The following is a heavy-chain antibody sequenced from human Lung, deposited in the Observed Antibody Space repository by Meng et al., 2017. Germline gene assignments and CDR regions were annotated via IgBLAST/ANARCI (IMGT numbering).Heavy chain of an antibody. D-gene: IGHD6-19*01. V-gene: IGHV4-39*01. CDR2: IGHSGFT. CDR1: GGPISRSGYY. Sequence: QLLEPGPGLVRPPEALSLPWSVSGGPISRSGYYWGWIRQPPGKGLEWIGSIGHSGFTYYTPSLKSRVAVSLDTSKSQFSLMLTSVTAADTAVYYCARSSAWVRTGFDPWGQGTLVTVSS. CDR3: ARSSAWVRTGFDP. J-gene: IGHJ5*02.